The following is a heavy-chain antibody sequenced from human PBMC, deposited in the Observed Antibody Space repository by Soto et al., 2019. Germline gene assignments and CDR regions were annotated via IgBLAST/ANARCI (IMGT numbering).Heavy chain of an antibody. Sequence: ASVQVSCKASGYTFTSYGISCVRQAPGQGLEWMGWISAYNGNTNYAQKLQGRVTMTTDTSTSTAYMELRSLRSDDTAVYYCARDLGCSGGSCNSYFDDWGQGTLVTVYS. CDR2: ISAYNGNT. CDR1: GYTFTSYG. J-gene: IGHJ4*02. V-gene: IGHV1-18*04. CDR3: ARDLGCSGGSCNSYFDD. D-gene: IGHD2-15*01.